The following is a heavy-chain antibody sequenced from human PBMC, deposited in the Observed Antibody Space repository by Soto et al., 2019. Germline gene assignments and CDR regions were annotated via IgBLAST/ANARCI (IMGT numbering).Heavy chain of an antibody. CDR3: AKDTYILVGATHLDS. CDR1: GFTFDDYA. J-gene: IGHJ4*02. D-gene: IGHD1-26*01. CDR2: ISWNSDMI. V-gene: IGHV3-9*01. Sequence: LRLSFAASGFTFDDYAMHWVRQGPGKGLEWVSGISWNSDMITYADSVKGRFTVSRDNAKNSLDLEMNSLRVEDTALYYCAKDTYILVGATHLDSWGQGTLVTVSS.